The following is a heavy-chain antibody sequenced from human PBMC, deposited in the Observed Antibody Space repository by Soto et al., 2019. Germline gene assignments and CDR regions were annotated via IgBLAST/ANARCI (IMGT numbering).Heavy chain of an antibody. V-gene: IGHV5-10-1*01. CDR1: GYSFAGYW. CDR2: IDPSDSQT. J-gene: IGHJ4*02. Sequence: PGESLKISCKGSGYSFAGYWITWVRQMPGKGLEWMGRIDPSDSQTYYSPSFRGHVTISAAKSITTAYLQWSSLKASDTAIYFCASSVLVTSTMNYFDLWGQGTLVTVSS. CDR3: ASSVLVTSTMNYFDL. D-gene: IGHD2-8*02.